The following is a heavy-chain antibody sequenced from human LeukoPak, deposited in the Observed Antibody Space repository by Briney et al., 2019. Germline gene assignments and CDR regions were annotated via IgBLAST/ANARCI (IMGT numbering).Heavy chain of an antibody. CDR1: GFTFNNFG. CDR2: ISYSGSVQ. V-gene: IGHV3-30*03. D-gene: IGHD3-22*01. Sequence: GGSLRLSCAASGFTFNNFGMHWVRQAPGKGLEWVSVISYSGSVQFYADSVKGRFTISRDDSKNTVHVQMNRLRVEDTAVYYCARSPRDSRDWTGTLDYWGQGALVTVSS. J-gene: IGHJ4*02. CDR3: ARSPRDSRDWTGTLDY.